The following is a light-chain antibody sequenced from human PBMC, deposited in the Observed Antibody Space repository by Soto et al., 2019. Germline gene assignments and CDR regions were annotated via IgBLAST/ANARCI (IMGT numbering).Light chain of an antibody. J-gene: IGKJ3*01. CDR1: QSISGW. Sequence: DIQMTQSPSTLSASVGDRVTITCRASQSISGWLAWYQQKPGKAPNLLIYDASSLQSGVPSRFSGSGSGTEFTLTISSLQPDDFATYYCQQYNSAPYTFGPGTKVDIK. CDR3: QQYNSAPYT. CDR2: DAS. V-gene: IGKV1-5*01.